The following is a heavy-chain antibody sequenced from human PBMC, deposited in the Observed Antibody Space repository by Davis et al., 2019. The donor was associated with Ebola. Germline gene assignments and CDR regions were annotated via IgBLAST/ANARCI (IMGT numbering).Heavy chain of an antibody. V-gene: IGHV4-59*01. J-gene: IGHJ5*02. CDR3: AKGVGDYGWFDP. D-gene: IGHD4-17*01. Sequence: GSLRLSCTISGGSISTYYWSWIRQPPGKGLEWIGYVYYSGTTSYNPSLKSRVTISIGTSKDQFSLRLTSVTEADTAVYYCAKGVGDYGWFDPWGQGTLVTVSA. CDR2: VYYSGTT. CDR1: GGSISTYY.